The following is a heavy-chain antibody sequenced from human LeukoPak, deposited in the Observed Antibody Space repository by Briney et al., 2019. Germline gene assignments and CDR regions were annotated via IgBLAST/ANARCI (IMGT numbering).Heavy chain of an antibody. CDR1: GFTFSSYW. CDR3: ASGAYTQGRMIDF. CDR2: INTDGSST. V-gene: IGHV3-74*01. Sequence: GGSLRLSCVASGFTFSSYWMHWVRQAPGKGLVWVSRINTDGSSTTYADSVRGRFTISRGNAKNTLSLEMNSLRAEDTAVYYCASGAYTQGRMIDFWGQGTLVTVSS. D-gene: IGHD5-18*01. J-gene: IGHJ4*02.